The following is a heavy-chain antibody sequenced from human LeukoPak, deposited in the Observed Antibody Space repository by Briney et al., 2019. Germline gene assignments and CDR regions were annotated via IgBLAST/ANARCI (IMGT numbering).Heavy chain of an antibody. Sequence: SETLSLTCTVSGGSISSGSYYWGWIRQPPGKGLEWVGSISYSGSPYYNPSLKSRVTISVDTSKNQFSLKLSSVTAADTAVYYCARQKSSLVVRAADFDYWGQGTLDTVSS. V-gene: IGHV4-39*01. J-gene: IGHJ4*02. CDR2: ISYSGSP. CDR3: ARQKSSLVVRAADFDY. CDR1: GGSISSGSYY. D-gene: IGHD2-2*01.